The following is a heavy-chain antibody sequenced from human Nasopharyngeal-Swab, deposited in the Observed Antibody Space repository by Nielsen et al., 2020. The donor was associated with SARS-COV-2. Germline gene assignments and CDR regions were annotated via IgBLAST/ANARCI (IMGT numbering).Heavy chain of an antibody. D-gene: IGHD5-18*01. J-gene: IGHJ4*02. CDR1: GFPFSSYA. V-gene: IGHV3-23*01. CDR3: AKVAGYSYGYPPDY. Sequence: GESLKISCAASGFPFSSYAMSWVRQAPGKGLEWVSAISGSGGSTYYADSVKGRFTIYRDNSKNTLYLKMNSLRAEDTAVHYCAKVAGYSYGYPPDYWGQGTLVTVAS. CDR2: ISGSGGST.